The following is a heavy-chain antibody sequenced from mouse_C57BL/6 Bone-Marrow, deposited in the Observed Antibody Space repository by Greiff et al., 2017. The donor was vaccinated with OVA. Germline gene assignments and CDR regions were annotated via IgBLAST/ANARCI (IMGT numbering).Heavy chain of an antibody. CDR1: GYTFTDYY. Sequence: SGPELVKPGASVKISCKASGYTFTDYYMNWVKQSHGKSLEWIGDINPNNGGTSYNQKFKGKATLTVDKSSSTAYMELRSLTSEDSAVYYCARLTADYWGQGTTLTVSS. J-gene: IGHJ2*01. D-gene: IGHD1-2*01. CDR2: INPNNGGT. V-gene: IGHV1-26*01. CDR3: ARLTADY.